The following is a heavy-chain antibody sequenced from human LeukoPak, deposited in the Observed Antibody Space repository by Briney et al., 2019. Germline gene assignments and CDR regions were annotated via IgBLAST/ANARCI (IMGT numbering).Heavy chain of an antibody. D-gene: IGHD2-15*01. V-gene: IGHV3-23*01. Sequence: GGPLRLSCAASAFTFSSYAMSWVRQAPGKGLEWVSAISGSGGSTYYADSVKGRFTISRDNSKNTLYLQMNSLRAEDTAVYYCAKDITTVAYCSSDSCYPDYWGQGTLVTVSS. CDR1: AFTFSSYA. CDR2: ISGSGGST. J-gene: IGHJ4*02. CDR3: AKDITTVAYCSSDSCYPDY.